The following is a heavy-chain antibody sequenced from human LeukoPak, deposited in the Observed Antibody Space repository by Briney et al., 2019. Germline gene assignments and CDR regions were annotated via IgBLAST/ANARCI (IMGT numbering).Heavy chain of an antibody. CDR1: GGSLSSSSLY. V-gene: IGHV4-39*01. CDR2: IYYSGST. D-gene: IGHD4-17*01. CDR3: ARGLMRMTTVTLDY. Sequence: LETLSLTCPVSGGSLSSSSLYWGWVPQPPRQGLEWVGSIYYSGSTYYNPSLKSRVTISVDTSKNQFSLKLSSVTAADTAVYYCARGLMRMTTVTLDYWGQGTLVTVSS. J-gene: IGHJ4*02.